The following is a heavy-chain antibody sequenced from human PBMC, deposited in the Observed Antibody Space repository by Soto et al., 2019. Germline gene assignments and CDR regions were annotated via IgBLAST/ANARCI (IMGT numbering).Heavy chain of an antibody. J-gene: IGHJ6*02. CDR3: TRDLGRSSPYGMDA. V-gene: IGHV3-49*03. CDR1: GFTVGAFA. Sequence: GGSLRRFCTASGFTVGAFAMSWFRQAPGKGLEWVGFIRSKAYGGTTEYAASVKGRFTISRDDSKSIAYLQMNSLKTEDSAVYYCTRDLGRSSPYGMDAWGQGT. CDR2: IRSKAYGGTT.